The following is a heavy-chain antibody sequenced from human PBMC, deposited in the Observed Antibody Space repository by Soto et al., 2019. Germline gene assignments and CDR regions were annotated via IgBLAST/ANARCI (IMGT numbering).Heavy chain of an antibody. Sequence: SVKVSCKASGCTFTSSAVQWVRQARGQRLEWIGWIVVGSGNTNYAQKFQERVTITRDMSTSTAYMELSSLRSEDTAVYYCAADRGYSYGYRYYYGMDVWGQGTTVTVSS. CDR1: GCTFTSSA. D-gene: IGHD5-18*01. V-gene: IGHV1-58*01. CDR3: AADRGYSYGYRYYYGMDV. CDR2: IVVGSGNT. J-gene: IGHJ6*02.